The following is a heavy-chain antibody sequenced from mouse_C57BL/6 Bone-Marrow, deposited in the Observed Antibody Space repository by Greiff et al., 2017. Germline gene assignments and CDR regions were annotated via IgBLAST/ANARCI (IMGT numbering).Heavy chain of an antibody. Sequence: QVQLQQPGAELVMPGASVKLSCKASGYTFTIYWMHWVKQRPGQGLEWIGEIDPSDSYTNYNQKFKGKSTLTVDKSSSTAYMQLSSLTSEDSAVXYCSREERWWDVRFAYWGQGTPVTVSA. CDR1: GYTFTIYW. J-gene: IGHJ3*01. CDR3: SREERWWDVRFAY. CDR2: IDPSDSYT. D-gene: IGHD1-1*02. V-gene: IGHV1-69*01.